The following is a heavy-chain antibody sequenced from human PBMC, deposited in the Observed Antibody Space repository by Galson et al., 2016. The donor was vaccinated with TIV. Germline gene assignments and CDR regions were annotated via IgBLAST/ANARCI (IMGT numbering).Heavy chain of an antibody. CDR3: ARGSLDL. V-gene: IGHV3-11*05. Sequence: SLRLSCAVSGFTFSDYYMVWVRQAPGKGLQWVSYISSTGFSTNYADSVKGRFTVSRDNAKDSVFLQMNSLTAEDTAVYYCARGSLDLWGQGNLVTVSS. CDR2: ISSTGFST. CDR1: GFTFSDYY. J-gene: IGHJ5*02.